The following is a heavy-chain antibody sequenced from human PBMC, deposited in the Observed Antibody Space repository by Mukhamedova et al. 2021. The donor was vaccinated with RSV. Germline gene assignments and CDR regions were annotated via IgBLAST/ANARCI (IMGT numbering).Heavy chain of an antibody. D-gene: IGHD3-3*01. CDR2: ISGSGANT. V-gene: IGHV3-23*01. Sequence: APGKGLEWVSGISGSGANTYYADSLKGRFTISRDNSKNTLYLEMNSLRAEDTAVYYCARNPYYDFWSGYPYYFDYWAQGTLVTVSS. CDR3: ARNPYYDFWSGYPYYFDY. J-gene: IGHJ4*02.